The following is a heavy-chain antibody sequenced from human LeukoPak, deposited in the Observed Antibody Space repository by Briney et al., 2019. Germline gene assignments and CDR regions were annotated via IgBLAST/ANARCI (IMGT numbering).Heavy chain of an antibody. CDR3: ARVDGYGPFDY. V-gene: IGHV3-74*01. CDR2: INSDGSST. D-gene: IGHD2-21*02. CDR1: GFTFSSYW. Sequence: PGGSLRLSCAASGFTFSSYWMHWVRQAPGKGLVWVSRINSDGSSTSYADSVKGRFTISRDNAKNTLYLQMNSLRAKDTAVYYSARVDGYGPFDYWGQGTLVTVSS. J-gene: IGHJ4*02.